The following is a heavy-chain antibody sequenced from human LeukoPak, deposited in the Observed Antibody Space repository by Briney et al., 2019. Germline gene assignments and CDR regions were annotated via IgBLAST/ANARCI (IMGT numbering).Heavy chain of an antibody. Sequence: GGSLRLSCAGSGFTFRTYAMSWVRQAPGKGLEWVSAISGSGGSTYYADSVKGRFTISRDNSKNTLYLQMNSLRAEDTAVYYCAKGRDMPYYYYMDVWGKGTTVTVSS. V-gene: IGHV3-23*01. J-gene: IGHJ6*03. CDR1: GFTFRTYA. CDR3: AKGRDMPYYYYMDV. D-gene: IGHD2-15*01. CDR2: ISGSGGST.